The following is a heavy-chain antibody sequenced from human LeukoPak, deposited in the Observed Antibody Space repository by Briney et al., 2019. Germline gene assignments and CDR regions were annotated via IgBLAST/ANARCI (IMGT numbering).Heavy chain of an antibody. J-gene: IGHJ3*02. Sequence: PGGSLRLSCAASGFTFTNYAMSWVRQAPGKGLEWVSEIINSGVSTYLADSVQGRFTISRDDSVNTLYLQMSRLRAEDTAVYFCAKRRDGYNSGAFDIWGQGTMVTVS. CDR2: IINSGVST. CDR1: GFTFTNYA. V-gene: IGHV3-23*01. CDR3: AKRRDGYNSGAFDI. D-gene: IGHD5-24*01.